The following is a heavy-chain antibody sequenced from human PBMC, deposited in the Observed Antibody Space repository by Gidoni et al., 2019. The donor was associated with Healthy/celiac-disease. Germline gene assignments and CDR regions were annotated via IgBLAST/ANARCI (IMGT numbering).Heavy chain of an antibody. CDR2: IYYSGST. CDR1: GGSISSYY. J-gene: IGHJ5*02. V-gene: IGHV4-59*01. D-gene: IGHD6-13*01. CDR3: ARSSKQLVQDNWFDP. Sequence: QVQLQESGPGLVKPSETLSLTCTVSGGSISSYYWSWIRQPPGKGLEWIGYIYYSGSTNYNPSLKSRVTISVDTSKNQFSLKLSSVTAADTAVYYCARSSKQLVQDNWFDPWGQGTLVTVSS.